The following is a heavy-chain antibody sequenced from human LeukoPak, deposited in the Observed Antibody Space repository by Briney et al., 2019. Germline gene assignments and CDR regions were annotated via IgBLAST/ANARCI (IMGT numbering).Heavy chain of an antibody. CDR3: AKASPVYYDSSGYSGSGFDY. V-gene: IGHV3-9*02. J-gene: IGHJ4*02. Sequence: GGSLRLSCAASGFTSDDYAMHWVRQAPGKGLEWVSGISWNSGSIGYADSVKGRFTISGDNAKNSLYLQMNSLRAEDTALYYCAKASPVYYDSSGYSGSGFDYWGQGTLVTVSS. CDR1: GFTSDDYA. D-gene: IGHD3-22*01. CDR2: ISWNSGSI.